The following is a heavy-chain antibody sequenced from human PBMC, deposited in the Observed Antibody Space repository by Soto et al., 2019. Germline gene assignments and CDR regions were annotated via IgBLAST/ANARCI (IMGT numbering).Heavy chain of an antibody. CDR2: ISSTTNYI. J-gene: IGHJ4*02. CDR3: ARESEDLTSNFDY. V-gene: IGHV3-21*06. Sequence: EVQLVESGGGLVKPGGSLRLSCAASGFTFTRYSMNWVRQAPGKGLEWVSSISSTTNYIYYGDPMKGRFTISKDNAKNSLYLEMNSLRAEDTAVYYCARESEDLTSNFDYWGQGTLVTVSS. CDR1: GFTFTRYS.